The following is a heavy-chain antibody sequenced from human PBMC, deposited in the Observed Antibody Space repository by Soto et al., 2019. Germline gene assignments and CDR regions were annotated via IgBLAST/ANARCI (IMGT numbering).Heavy chain of an antibody. Sequence: GGSLRLSCAASGFTFSSYSMNWVRQAPGKGLEWVSSISSSSSYIYYADSVKGRFTISRDNAKNSLYLQMNSLRAEDTAVYYCARDLHYYDSSGYDYWGQGTLVTVSS. V-gene: IGHV3-21*01. CDR2: ISSSSSYI. J-gene: IGHJ4*02. D-gene: IGHD3-22*01. CDR3: ARDLHYYDSSGYDY. CDR1: GFTFSSYS.